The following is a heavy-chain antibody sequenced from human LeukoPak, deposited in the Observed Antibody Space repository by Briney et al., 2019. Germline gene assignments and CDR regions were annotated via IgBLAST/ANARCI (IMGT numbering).Heavy chain of an antibody. CDR1: RGSIFSYY. D-gene: IGHD3-10*01. CDR2: IYYSGST. Sequence: SETLSLTCTVSRGSIFSYYWSWIRQPPGKGLEWIGYIYYSGSTNYNPSLKSRVTISVDTSKNQFSLKLSSVTAADTAVYYCAREQYYGSGTPDYWGQGTLVTVSS. CDR3: AREQYYGSGTPDY. V-gene: IGHV4-59*01. J-gene: IGHJ4*02.